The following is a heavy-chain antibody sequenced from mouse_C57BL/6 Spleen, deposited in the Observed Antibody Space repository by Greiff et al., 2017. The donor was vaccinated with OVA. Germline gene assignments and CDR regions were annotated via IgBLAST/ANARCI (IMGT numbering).Heavy chain of an antibody. CDR2: IYPGDGDT. Sequence: QVQLKQSGPELVKPGASVKISCKASGYAFSSSWMNWVKQRPGKGLEWIGRIYPGDGDTNYNGKFKGKATLTADKSSSTAYMQLSSLTSEDSAVYFCASYYGSSLAMDYWGQGTSVTVSS. CDR3: ASYYGSSLAMDY. CDR1: GYAFSSSW. D-gene: IGHD1-1*01. J-gene: IGHJ4*01. V-gene: IGHV1-82*01.